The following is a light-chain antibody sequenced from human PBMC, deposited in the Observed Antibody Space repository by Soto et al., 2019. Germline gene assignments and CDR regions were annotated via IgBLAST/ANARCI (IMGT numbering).Light chain of an antibody. J-gene: IGLJ3*02. V-gene: IGLV2-14*01. CDR1: SSDAGGYNY. Sequence: QSVLTQPASVSGSPGQSITISCTGTSSDAGGYNYVSWYQQYPGKAPKLMIYEVSNRPSGVSNRFSGSKSGNTASLTISGLQAEDEADYYCSSHTSSRTAVFGGGTKLTVL. CDR3: SSHTSSRTAV. CDR2: EVS.